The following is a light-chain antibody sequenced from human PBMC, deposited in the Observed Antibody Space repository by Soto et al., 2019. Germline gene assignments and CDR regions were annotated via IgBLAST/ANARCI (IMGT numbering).Light chain of an antibody. CDR1: PSVSSC. V-gene: IGKV3-11*01. Sequence: EIVLTQTPATLSLSPGERATLSCSASPSVSSCLAWYQQNPGQAPRLLIYDASNRAAGIPARFSGSGSGTDFTLTISGLEPDDVAVYYCQQRSDWPSTVGGGTKVQIK. J-gene: IGKJ4*01. CDR3: QQRSDWPST. CDR2: DAS.